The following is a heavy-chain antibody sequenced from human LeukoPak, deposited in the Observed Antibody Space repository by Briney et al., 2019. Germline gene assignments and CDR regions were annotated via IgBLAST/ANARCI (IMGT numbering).Heavy chain of an antibody. D-gene: IGHD3-22*01. CDR1: GGSISTYY. CDR2: IRYSGSA. V-gene: IGHV4-59*08. Sequence: SETLSLTCTVSGGSISTYYWSWIRQPPGRGLEWIGYIRYSGSANYNPSLRSRVTISIDTSKNQFSLKLSSVTAADTAVYHCARLVYDSRGYYFDYWGQGTLVTVSS. J-gene: IGHJ4*02. CDR3: ARLVYDSRGYYFDY.